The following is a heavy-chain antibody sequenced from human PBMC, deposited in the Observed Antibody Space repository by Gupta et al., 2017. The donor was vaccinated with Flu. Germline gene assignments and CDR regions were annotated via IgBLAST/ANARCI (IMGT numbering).Heavy chain of an antibody. CDR3: ATDSIGQPFGMDV. Sequence: VRQAPGKGLEWMGSFDPGDGETMYAQKFQGRVTMTEDPSTDTAYMELSSLRSEDTAVYYCATDSIGQPFGMDVWGQGTTVTVSS. J-gene: IGHJ6*02. V-gene: IGHV1-24*01. CDR2: FDPGDGET.